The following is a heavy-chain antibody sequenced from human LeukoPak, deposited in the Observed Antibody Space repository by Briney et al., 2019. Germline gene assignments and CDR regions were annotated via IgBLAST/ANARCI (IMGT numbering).Heavy chain of an antibody. J-gene: IGHJ2*01. V-gene: IGHV4-59*01. Sequence: SETLSLTCTVSGGSISSYYWSWIRQPPGKGLEWIGYIYYSGSTNYNPSLKSRVTISVDTSKNQFSLKLSSVTAADTAVYYCARVPGGATWVYWYFDPWGRGTLVTVSS. D-gene: IGHD5-12*01. CDR1: GGSISSYY. CDR2: IYYSGST. CDR3: ARVPGGATWVYWYFDP.